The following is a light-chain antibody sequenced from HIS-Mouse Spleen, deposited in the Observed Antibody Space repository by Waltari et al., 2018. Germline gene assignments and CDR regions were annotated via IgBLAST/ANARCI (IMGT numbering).Light chain of an antibody. Sequence: SYELTQPPSVSVSPGQTARITCSGDALPKQYAYWYQQKPGQAPVLVIYKDSERPSGIPERFSGSSSGTTVTLTISGVQAEDEADYYCQSADSSGTGWVFGGGPKLTVL. J-gene: IGLJ3*02. CDR3: QSADSSGTGWV. V-gene: IGLV3-25*03. CDR1: ALPKQY. CDR2: KDS.